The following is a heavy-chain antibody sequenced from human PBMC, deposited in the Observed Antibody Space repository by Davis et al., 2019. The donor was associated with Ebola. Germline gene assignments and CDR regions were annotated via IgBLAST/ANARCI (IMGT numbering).Heavy chain of an antibody. V-gene: IGHV3-23*01. CDR1: GFTFSNAW. J-gene: IGHJ4*02. CDR3: AKRWEIRYFGY. D-gene: IGHD1-26*01. CDR2: ISESGDAT. Sequence: GESLKISCAASGFTFSNAWMSWVRQSPGKGLEWVSSISESGDATYYADSVRGRFTVSRDNSKNTLYLHMYSLRAEDTAVYYCAKRWEIRYFGYWGQGTLVTVSS.